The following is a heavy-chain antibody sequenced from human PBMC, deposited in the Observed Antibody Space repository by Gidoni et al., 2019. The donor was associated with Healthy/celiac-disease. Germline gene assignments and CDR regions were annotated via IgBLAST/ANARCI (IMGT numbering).Heavy chain of an antibody. CDR3: ANGGGSGYDYGFDY. J-gene: IGHJ4*02. CDR2: IGLSAATT. V-gene: IGHV3-23*01. CDR1: GFSFSNHA. Sequence: DVQLLESGGGWLQLGGSLRLSCAASGFSFSNHAMSWVRQAPGKGLEWVSAIGLSAATTFYADSVKGRFTISRDNPKNTLYLQMDSLRVEDTAVYYCANGGGSGYDYGFDYWGQGTLVSVSS. D-gene: IGHD5-12*01.